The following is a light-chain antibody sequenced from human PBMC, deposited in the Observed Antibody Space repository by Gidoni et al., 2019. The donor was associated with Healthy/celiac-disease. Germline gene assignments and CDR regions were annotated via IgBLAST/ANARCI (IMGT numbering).Light chain of an antibody. V-gene: IGKV3-11*01. CDR2: DAS. J-gene: IGKJ4*01. Sequence: EIVLPHSPATLSLSPVESATLSCRASQSVTSYLAWYPQEPGQAPRLHIYDASNRATGIPARFSGSGTGTDFTLTISSLGPEDFAVYYCQQRSNWPLTFGGGTKVEIK. CDR1: QSVTSY. CDR3: QQRSNWPLT.